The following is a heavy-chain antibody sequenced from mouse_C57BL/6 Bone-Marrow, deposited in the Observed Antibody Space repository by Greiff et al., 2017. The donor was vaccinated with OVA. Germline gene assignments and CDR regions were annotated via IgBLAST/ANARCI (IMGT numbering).Heavy chain of an antibody. CDR2: IYPRSGNT. Sequence: VQGVESGAELARPGASVKLSCKASGYTFTSYGISWVKQRTGQGLEWIGEIYPRSGNTYYNEKFKGKATLTADKSSSTAYMELRSLTSEDSAVYFCAILYGSLDYWGQGTTLTVSS. CDR3: AILYGSLDY. D-gene: IGHD1-1*01. CDR1: GYTFTSYG. J-gene: IGHJ2*01. V-gene: IGHV1-81*01.